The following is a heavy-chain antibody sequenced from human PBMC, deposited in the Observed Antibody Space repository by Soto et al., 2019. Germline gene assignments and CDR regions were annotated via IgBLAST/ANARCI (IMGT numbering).Heavy chain of an antibody. CDR3: ARGLPVDFWSGYLFSWFDP. CDR1: GGSISSGGYS. J-gene: IGHJ5*02. V-gene: IGHV4-30-2*01. D-gene: IGHD3-3*01. CDR2: IYHSGST. Sequence: QLQLQESGSGLVKPSQTLSLTCAVSGGSISSGGYSWSWIRQPPGKGLEWIGYIYHSGSTYYNPSLKSRVTISVDRSKNQFSLKLSSVTAADTAVYYCARGLPVDFWSGYLFSWFDPWGQGTLVTVSS.